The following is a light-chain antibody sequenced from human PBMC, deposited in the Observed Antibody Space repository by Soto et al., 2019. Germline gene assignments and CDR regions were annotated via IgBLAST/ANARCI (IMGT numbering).Light chain of an antibody. J-gene: IGKJ5*01. CDR2: GAS. CDR1: QRVSSSY. V-gene: IGKV3D-20*02. CDR3: QQRNIWPPVT. Sequence: EIVLTQSPANRALFPGGGATIACRASQRVSSSYLAWYQQKPAQAPTLLIYGASSRATGIPARFSGSGSGTDFTLTISSLEHEDSAVYYCQQRNIWPPVTFGQGTRLEIK.